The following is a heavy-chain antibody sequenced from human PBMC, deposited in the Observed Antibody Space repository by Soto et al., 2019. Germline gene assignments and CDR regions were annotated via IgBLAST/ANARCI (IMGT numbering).Heavy chain of an antibody. D-gene: IGHD4-4*01. CDR3: ARDQGRMTTVPVGMDV. CDR1: GGTFSSYA. V-gene: IGHV1-69*06. Sequence: QVQLVQSGAEVKKPGSSVKVSCKASGGTFSSYAISWMRQAPGQGLEWMGGIIPIFGTANYAQKFQGRVTITADKSTSTAYMELSSLRSEDTAVYYCARDQGRMTTVPVGMDVWGQGTTVTVSS. J-gene: IGHJ6*02. CDR2: IIPIFGTA.